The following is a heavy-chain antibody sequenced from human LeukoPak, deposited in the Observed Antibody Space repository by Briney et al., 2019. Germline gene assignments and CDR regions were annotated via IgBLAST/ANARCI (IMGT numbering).Heavy chain of an antibody. D-gene: IGHD5-18*01. J-gene: IGHJ3*02. CDR2: IWYDGSDE. CDR3: AXTNLYVDTXXNDXFDI. CDR1: GFTFSSYG. V-gene: IGHV3-33*01. Sequence: GGSLRLSCAASGFTFSSYGMHWVRQAPGKGLEWVAVIWYDGSDEYYADSMKGRFTISRDNSKHTLYLQMHSLTAEDTAVYYCAXTNLYVDTXXNDXFDIWGQGTMVTVSS.